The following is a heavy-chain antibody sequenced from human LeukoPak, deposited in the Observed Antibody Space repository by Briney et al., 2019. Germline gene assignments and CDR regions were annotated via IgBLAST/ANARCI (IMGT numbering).Heavy chain of an antibody. CDR2: ISSDGSNT. CDR3: ARSIGGNLDY. Sequence: GGSLRLSCVASGFSLRRYWMYWVRQAPGKGLVWVSRISSDGSNTTYGDSVKGRFTIARDNAKNALFLLMSSLRADDTAMYYCARSIGGNLDYWGQGTLVTVSS. CDR1: GFSLRRYW. D-gene: IGHD1-14*01. J-gene: IGHJ4*02. V-gene: IGHV3-74*01.